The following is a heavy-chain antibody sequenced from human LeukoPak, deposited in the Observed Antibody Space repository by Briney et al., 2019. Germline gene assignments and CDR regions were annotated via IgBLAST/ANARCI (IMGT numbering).Heavy chain of an antibody. J-gene: IGHJ6*02. CDR3: ARSKQRVVPAAILTYYYGMDV. CDR2: INHSGST. V-gene: IGHV4-34*01. Sequence: SETLSLTCAVYGGSFSGYYWSWIRQPPGKGLEWIGEINHSGSTNYNPSLKSRVTISVDTSKNQFSLKLSSVTAADTAVYYCARSKQRVVPAAILTYYYGMDVWGQGTTVTVSS. D-gene: IGHD2-2*02. CDR1: GGSFSGYY.